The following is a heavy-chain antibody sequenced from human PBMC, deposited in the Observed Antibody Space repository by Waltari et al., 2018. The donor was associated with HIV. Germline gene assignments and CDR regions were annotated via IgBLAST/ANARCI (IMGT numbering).Heavy chain of an antibody. D-gene: IGHD3-22*01. CDR3: ARVKNTMIVVVTAGDAFDI. J-gene: IGHJ3*02. CDR1: GGSFSGYY. V-gene: IGHV4-34*01. Sequence: QVQLQQWGAGLLKPSETLSLTCAVYGGSFSGYYWSWIRQPPGKGLGWIGEINHSGITNYNPSLKSRVTISVDTSKNQFSLKLSSVTAADTAVYYCARVKNTMIVVVTAGDAFDIWGQGTMVTVSS. CDR2: INHSGIT.